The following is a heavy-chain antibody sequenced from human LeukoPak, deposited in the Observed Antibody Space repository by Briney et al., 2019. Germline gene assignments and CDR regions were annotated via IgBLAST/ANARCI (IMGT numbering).Heavy chain of an antibody. Sequence: GESLKISCKGSGYSFTNYWIGWVRQMPGKGLEWMGLIYPGDSDTRYSPPFQGQVTISADKSISTAYLHWSSLKASDTAMYYCARRGIAVAGTPAKYFQHWGQGTLVTVSS. CDR3: ARRGIAVAGTPAKYFQH. CDR1: GYSFTNYW. D-gene: IGHD6-19*01. J-gene: IGHJ1*01. CDR2: IYPGDSDT. V-gene: IGHV5-51*01.